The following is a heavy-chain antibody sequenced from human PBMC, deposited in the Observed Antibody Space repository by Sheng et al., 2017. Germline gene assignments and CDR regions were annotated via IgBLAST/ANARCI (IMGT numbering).Heavy chain of an antibody. CDR3: ARAGLGGHFDS. J-gene: IGHJ4*02. Sequence: QVQLQESGPGLVKPSQTLSLTCTVSGGSIRSGSYYWSWIRQPAGQGLEWIGRIYTSGSTNYNPSLKSPSHHISRHVQEPVLPEAELCDRRRHGRVTYCARAGLGGHFDSGAR. V-gene: IGHV4-61*02. CDR2: IYTSGST. CDR1: GGSIRSGSYY. D-gene: IGHD3-3*01.